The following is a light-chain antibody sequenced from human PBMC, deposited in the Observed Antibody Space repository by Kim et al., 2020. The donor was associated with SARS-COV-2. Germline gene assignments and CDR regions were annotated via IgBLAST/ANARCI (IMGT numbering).Light chain of an antibody. CDR2: DVI. J-gene: IGLJ1*01. Sequence: PCQSVTTSCTGTSSNVGGYNYVSWYQQRPGKAPRLMIYDVITRPSGVPDRFSGSKSGNTASLTISGLQAEDEADYYCCSFAGYSYVFGIGTKVTVL. CDR3: CSFAGYSYV. CDR1: SSNVGGYNY. V-gene: IGLV2-11*01.